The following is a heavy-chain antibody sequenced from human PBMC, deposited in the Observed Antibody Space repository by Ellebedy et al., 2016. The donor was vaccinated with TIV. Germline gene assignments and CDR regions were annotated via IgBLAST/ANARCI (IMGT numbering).Heavy chain of an antibody. CDR3: AKGSSSGFNYDRVGFEY. Sequence: GESLKISCAASGFSFIAFAMHWVRQAPGKGLEWLSVISADGSSTYHADSVKGRFTITRDNSKNTLYLQMSRLRTEDTAVYFCAKGSSSGFNYDRVGFEYWGQGTLVTVSS. CDR1: GFSFIAFA. D-gene: IGHD3-22*01. V-gene: IGHV3-23*01. CDR2: ISADGSST. J-gene: IGHJ4*02.